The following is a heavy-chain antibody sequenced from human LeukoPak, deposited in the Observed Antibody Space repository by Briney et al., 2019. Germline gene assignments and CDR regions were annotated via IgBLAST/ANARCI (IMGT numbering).Heavy chain of an antibody. CDR1: GYTFIDYY. CDR2: ISAYNGNT. D-gene: IGHD3-22*01. CDR3: ARDRYYYDSSGYYEFDY. Sequence: GASVKVSCKASGYTFIDYYIHWVRQAPGQGLEWMGWISAYNGNTNYAQKLQGRVTMTTDTSTSTAYMELRSLRSDDTAVYYCARDRYYYDSSGYYEFDYWGQGTLVTVSS. J-gene: IGHJ4*02. V-gene: IGHV1-18*04.